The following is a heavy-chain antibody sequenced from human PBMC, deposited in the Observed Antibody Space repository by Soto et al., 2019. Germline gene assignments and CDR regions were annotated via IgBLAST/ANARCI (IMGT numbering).Heavy chain of an antibody. J-gene: IGHJ3*01. CDR2: ISGSADGT. CDR1: GFTFDSYA. D-gene: IGHD3-3*01. V-gene: IGHV3-23*01. Sequence: EVKLLESGGGLAQPGGSLRLSCVGSGFTFDSYAISWVRQAPGERLQWIAAISGSADGTDYAHSVRGRFTISRDNAKKTVHLQMDSLSVEDTAVYFCANDTVGGYSFWSGYYSDGLDVWGKGTLVTVS. CDR3: ANDTVGGYSFWSGYYSDGLDV.